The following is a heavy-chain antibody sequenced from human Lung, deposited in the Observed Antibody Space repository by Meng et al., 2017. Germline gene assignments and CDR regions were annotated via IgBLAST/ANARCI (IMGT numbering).Heavy chain of an antibody. Sequence: QVQLVQSGAEVKKPGASVKASCNASGYTFTSYGISWVRQAPGQGLEWMGWISAYNGNKNYAQKLQGRVTMTTDTSTSTAYMELRSLRSDDTAVYYCARDIGQWLVQRDLDYWGQGTLVTVSS. D-gene: IGHD6-19*01. V-gene: IGHV1-18*01. CDR2: ISAYNGNK. CDR1: GYTFTSYG. CDR3: ARDIGQWLVQRDLDY. J-gene: IGHJ4*02.